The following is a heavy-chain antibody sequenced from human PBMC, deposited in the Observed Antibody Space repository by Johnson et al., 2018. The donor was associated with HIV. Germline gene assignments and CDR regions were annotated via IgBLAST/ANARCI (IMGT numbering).Heavy chain of an antibody. CDR2: IRYDGSNT. V-gene: IGHV3-30*02. J-gene: IGHJ3*02. Sequence: QMQLVESGGGVVQPGGSLRLSCAASGFTFSSYGMHWVRQAPGKGLEWVAFIRYDGSNTYYAASVKGRFTISRDNSKNTLYLQMNSLRAEDTAVYYCAKDFIAAAGHDAFDIWGQGTMVTVSS. CDR3: AKDFIAAAGHDAFDI. CDR1: GFTFSSYG. D-gene: IGHD6-13*01.